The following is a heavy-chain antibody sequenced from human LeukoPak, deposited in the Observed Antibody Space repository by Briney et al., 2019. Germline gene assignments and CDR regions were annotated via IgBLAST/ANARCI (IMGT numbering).Heavy chain of an antibody. V-gene: IGHV4-59*01. D-gene: IGHD4-17*01. CDR3: ASLPTVNTFNC. CDR1: GGSISDYY. J-gene: IGHJ4*02. CDR2: IYYSGRT. Sequence: SETLSLTCTVSGGSISDYYWNWMRQPPGKGLEWIGYIYYSGRTNYNPSLKSRVSISVDTSRNQFSLKLSSVTAADTAVYYCASLPTVNTFNCWGQGTLVTVSS.